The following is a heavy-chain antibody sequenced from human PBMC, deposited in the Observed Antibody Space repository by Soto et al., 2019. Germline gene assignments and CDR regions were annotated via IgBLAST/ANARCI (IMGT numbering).Heavy chain of an antibody. CDR1: GFTVSSNY. V-gene: IGHV3-66*01. Sequence: EVQLVESGGGLVQPGGSLRLSCAASGFTVSSNYMSWVRQAPGKGLEWVSVIYSGGSTYYADSVKGRCTISRDNSKNTLYLQMNSLRAEDTAVYYCARWAAAASNYYYYYYMDVWGKGTTVTVSS. CDR3: ARWAAAASNYYYYYYMDV. D-gene: IGHD6-13*01. J-gene: IGHJ6*03. CDR2: IYSGGST.